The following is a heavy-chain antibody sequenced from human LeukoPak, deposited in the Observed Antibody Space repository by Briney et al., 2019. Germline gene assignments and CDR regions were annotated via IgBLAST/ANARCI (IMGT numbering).Heavy chain of an antibody. Sequence: PSETLSLTCTVSGGSISSSYYYWGWIRQPPGKGLEWIGSIYYSGSTYYNPSLKSRVTISVDTSKNQFSLELRSVTAADTAVYYCARNGRRSWFDPWGQGTLVTVSS. CDR3: ARNGRRSWFDP. V-gene: IGHV4-39*01. CDR1: GGSISSSYYY. J-gene: IGHJ5*02. D-gene: IGHD1-1*01. CDR2: IYYSGST.